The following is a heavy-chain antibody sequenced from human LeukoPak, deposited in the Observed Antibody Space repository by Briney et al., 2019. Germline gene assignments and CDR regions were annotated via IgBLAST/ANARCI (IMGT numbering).Heavy chain of an antibody. J-gene: IGHJ4*02. CDR1: GFTFSNYA. CDR2: VGGRGTNT. V-gene: IGHV3-23*01. Sequence: GGSLRLSCAGSGFTFSNYAMIWVRQVPGKGLEWVSAVGGRGTNTFYADSVKGRFTISRDNSKNTLYLQMNSLRAEDTAVYYCAKDLIRVGATYFDYWGQGTLVTVSS. D-gene: IGHD1-26*01. CDR3: AKDLIRVGATYFDY.